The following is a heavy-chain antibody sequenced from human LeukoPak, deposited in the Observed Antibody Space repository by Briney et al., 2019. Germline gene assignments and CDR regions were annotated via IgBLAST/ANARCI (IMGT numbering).Heavy chain of an antibody. V-gene: IGHV1-2*02. J-gene: IGHJ3*02. D-gene: IGHD2-21*02. CDR2: INPHSGGT. CDR3: AREFMRVTAFDI. CDR1: GYTFSDNY. Sequence: GASVKVPCKASGYTFSDNYIHWVRQAPGQGLEWMGWINPHSGGTNYGENFQGRVTLTRDTSISTAYMDLSNLISDDTAVYYCAREFMRVTAFDIWGQGTMVTVSS.